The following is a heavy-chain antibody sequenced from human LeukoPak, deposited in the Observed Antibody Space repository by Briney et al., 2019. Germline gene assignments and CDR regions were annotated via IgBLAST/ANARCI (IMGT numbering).Heavy chain of an antibody. V-gene: IGHV4-4*07. CDR3: AREYCSTTICYPSGGFYDY. Sequence: PSETLSLTCSVSGGSITSHYWSWIRQPAGKGPEYIGRVYKTGSTNYNPSLESRVTMSVDTSMNQFSLRLNSVTAADTAVYYCAREYCSTTICYPSGGFYDYWGQGTLVTVSS. CDR1: GGSITSHY. J-gene: IGHJ4*02. D-gene: IGHD2-2*01. CDR2: VYKTGST.